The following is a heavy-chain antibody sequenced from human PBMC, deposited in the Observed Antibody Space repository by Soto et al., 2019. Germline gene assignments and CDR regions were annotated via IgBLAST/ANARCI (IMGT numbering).Heavy chain of an antibody. CDR1: GYSFSNYW. D-gene: IGHD5-12*01. J-gene: IGHJ4*02. Sequence: GESLKISCKASGYSFSNYWIGWVRQMPGKGLEWMGIVLPRDSDSRYSPSFHGQVTISADRSINTAYLQWSSLKAADTAIYYCVRPENGYNPLDYWGLGTLVTVSS. V-gene: IGHV5-51*01. CDR2: VLPRDSDS. CDR3: VRPENGYNPLDY.